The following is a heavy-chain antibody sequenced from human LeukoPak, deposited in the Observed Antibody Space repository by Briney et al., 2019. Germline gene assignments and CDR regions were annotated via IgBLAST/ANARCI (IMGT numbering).Heavy chain of an antibody. Sequence: MAGGSLRLSCSASGFTFSDYDMNWVRQAPGKGLERVSYISSSGSTIYYADSVKGRFTISRDNAKNSLYLQMNRLRAEDTAVYYCARMRDSSGYYYVDWYFDLWGRGTLVTVSS. CDR3: ARMRDSSGYYYVDWYFDL. CDR1: GFTFSDYD. CDR2: ISSSGSTI. J-gene: IGHJ2*01. V-gene: IGHV3-11*04. D-gene: IGHD3-22*01.